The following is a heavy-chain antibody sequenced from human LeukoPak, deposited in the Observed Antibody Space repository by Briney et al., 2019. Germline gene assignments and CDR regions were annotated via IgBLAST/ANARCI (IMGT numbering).Heavy chain of an antibody. J-gene: IGHJ5*02. D-gene: IGHD3-10*01. CDR3: ATYPITMVRGVIIKTGWFDP. Sequence: ASVKVSCKVSGYTLTELSMHWVRQAPGKGLEWMGGFDPEDGETIYAQKFQGRVTMTEDTSTDTAYMELSSLRSEDTAVYYYATYPITMVRGVIIKTGWFDPWGQGTLVTVSS. CDR2: FDPEDGET. CDR1: GYTLTELS. V-gene: IGHV1-24*01.